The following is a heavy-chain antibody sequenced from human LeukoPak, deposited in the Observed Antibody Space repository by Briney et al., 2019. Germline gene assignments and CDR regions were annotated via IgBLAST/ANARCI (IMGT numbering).Heavy chain of an antibody. V-gene: IGHV3-30*02. CDR2: IRYDGSNK. D-gene: IGHD2-2*01. Sequence: GGSLRLSCAASGFTFSSYGMHWVRQAPGKGLEWVAFIRYDGSNKYYADSVEGRFTISRDNSKNTLYLQMNSLRAEDTAVYYCAKAYQLLSDYWGQGTLVTVSS. J-gene: IGHJ4*02. CDR1: GFTFSSYG. CDR3: AKAYQLLSDY.